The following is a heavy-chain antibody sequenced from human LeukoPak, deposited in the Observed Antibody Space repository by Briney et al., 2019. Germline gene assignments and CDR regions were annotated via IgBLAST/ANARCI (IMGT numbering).Heavy chain of an antibody. D-gene: IGHD6-13*01. Sequence: SETLSLTCTVSGGSMSSYYWSWIRQPPGKGLEWIGYIYYSGSTNYNPSLKSRVTISVDTSKNQFSLKLSSVTAADTAVYYCARVSIAAAGGAFDIWGQGTMVTVSS. CDR2: IYYSGST. CDR3: ARVSIAAAGGAFDI. CDR1: GGSMSSYY. J-gene: IGHJ3*02. V-gene: IGHV4-59*01.